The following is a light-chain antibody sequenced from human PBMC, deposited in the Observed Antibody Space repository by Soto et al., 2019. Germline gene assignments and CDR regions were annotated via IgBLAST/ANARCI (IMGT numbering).Light chain of an antibody. CDR3: SSYAGSPYV. J-gene: IGLJ1*01. V-gene: IGLV2-8*01. CDR1: SSDVGGYKY. Sequence: QSALTQPPCASGSPGQSVTISCTGSSSDVGGYKYVSWYQQHRGRAPKLMIYEVNKRPSGVPDRFSGSKSGNTASLTVSGLQAGDQADYNCSSYAGSPYVFGTGTKVTVL. CDR2: EVN.